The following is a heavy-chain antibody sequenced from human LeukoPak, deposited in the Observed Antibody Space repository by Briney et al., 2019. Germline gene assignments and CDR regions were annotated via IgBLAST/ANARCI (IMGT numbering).Heavy chain of an antibody. CDR3: AGGYRYYYDSSGWGAFDI. CDR1: GYTFSDYY. Sequence: GASVKVSCKASGYTFSDYYMHWVRQAPGQGLEWMGWINPNSGGTNYAQKSQGRVTMTRDTSISTAYMELSRLRSDDTAVYYCAGGYRYYYDSSGWGAFDIWGQGTMVTVSS. D-gene: IGHD3-22*01. CDR2: INPNSGGT. V-gene: IGHV1-2*02. J-gene: IGHJ3*02.